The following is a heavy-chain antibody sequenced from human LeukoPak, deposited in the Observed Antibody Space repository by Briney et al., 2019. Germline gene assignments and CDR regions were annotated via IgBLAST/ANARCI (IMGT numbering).Heavy chain of an antibody. J-gene: IGHJ4*02. CDR1: GFTFTTYA. D-gene: IGHD6-13*01. Sequence: PGGSLRLSCAASGFTFTTYAMTWVRQAPGKGLEWVSTISGGGGSTNYADSVRGRFTISRDNSKNTLYLQTNSLRAEDTAVYYCARRIPAAGTGGVDYWGQGTLVTVSS. CDR2: ISGGGGST. V-gene: IGHV3-23*01. CDR3: ARRIPAAGTGGVDY.